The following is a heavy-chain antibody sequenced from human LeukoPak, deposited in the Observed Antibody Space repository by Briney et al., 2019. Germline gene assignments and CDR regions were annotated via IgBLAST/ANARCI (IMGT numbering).Heavy chain of an antibody. Sequence: SVKVSCKASGGTFSSYAISWVRQAPGQGLEWMGGIIPIFGTANYAQKFQGRVTITTDESASTAYMELSGLRSEDTAVYYCARSPAQGYCSGGSCYSNAFDIWGQGTMVTVSS. CDR2: IIPIFGTA. J-gene: IGHJ3*02. D-gene: IGHD2-15*01. V-gene: IGHV1-69*05. CDR3: ARSPAQGYCSGGSCYSNAFDI. CDR1: GGTFSSYA.